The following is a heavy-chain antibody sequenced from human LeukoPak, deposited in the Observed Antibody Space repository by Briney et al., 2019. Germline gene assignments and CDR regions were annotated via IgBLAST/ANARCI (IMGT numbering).Heavy chain of an antibody. J-gene: IGHJ4*02. CDR2: ITYSGSI. Sequence: SETLSLTCTVSGGSISDYYWTWIRQPPGKRLEWIGYITYSGSIDYNPSLKSRVSISVDTSKNQFSLKLSSVTAADTAVYYCTSGRYCSGGTCPFEYWGQGTLVTVSS. CDR1: GGSISDYY. V-gene: IGHV4-59*01. CDR3: TSGRYCSGGTCPFEY. D-gene: IGHD2-15*01.